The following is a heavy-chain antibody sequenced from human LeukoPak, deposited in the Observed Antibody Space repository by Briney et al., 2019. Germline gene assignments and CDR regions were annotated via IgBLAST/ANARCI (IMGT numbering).Heavy chain of an antibody. CDR3: AREYDIPNPLIDY. CDR1: GFTFSDYY. J-gene: IGHJ4*02. CDR2: ISSSGSTI. V-gene: IGHV3-11*01. Sequence: GGSLRLSCAASGFTFSDYYMSWIRQAPGKGLEWVSYISSSGSTIYYADSVNGRFTISRDNAKNSLYLQMNSLRAEDTAVYYCAREYDIPNPLIDYWGQGTLVTVSS. D-gene: IGHD3-9*01.